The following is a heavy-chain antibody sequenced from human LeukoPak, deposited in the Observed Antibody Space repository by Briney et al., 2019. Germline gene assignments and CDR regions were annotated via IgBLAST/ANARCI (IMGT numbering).Heavy chain of an antibody. D-gene: IGHD6-25*01. CDR2: INSDGSST. CDR3: ARRSAAKDAFDI. Sequence: PGGSLRLSCAASGFTFSSYWMHWVRQAPGKGLVWVSRINSDGSSTSYADPVKGRFTISRDNAKNTLYLQMNSLRAEDTAVCYCARRSAAKDAFDIWGQGTMVTVSS. J-gene: IGHJ3*02. CDR1: GFTFSSYW. V-gene: IGHV3-74*01.